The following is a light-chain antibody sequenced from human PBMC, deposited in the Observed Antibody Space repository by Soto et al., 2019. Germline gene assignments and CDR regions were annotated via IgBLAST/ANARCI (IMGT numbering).Light chain of an antibody. V-gene: IGKV3-11*02. J-gene: IGKJ4*01. CDR3: QQRSNGPPLT. Sequence: EIEVTQSPATLSLSPGERATLSCRTSQSVGSYLAWYQKKPGQAPRLLIYDASNRATGIPARFSGGGSGRDFTLTISSLEPEDFAVYYGQQRSNGPPLTFGGGTKVE. CDR2: DAS. CDR1: QSVGSY.